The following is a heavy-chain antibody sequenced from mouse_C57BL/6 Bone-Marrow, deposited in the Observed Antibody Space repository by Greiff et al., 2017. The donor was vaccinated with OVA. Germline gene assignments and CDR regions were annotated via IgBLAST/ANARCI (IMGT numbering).Heavy chain of an antibody. CDR1: GYTFTDYY. CDR3: ARSRIFYAMDY. J-gene: IGHJ4*01. Sequence: VQLQESGAELVRPGASVKLSCKASGYTFTDYYINWVKQRPGQGLEWIARIYPGSGNTYYNEKFKGKATLTAEKSSSTAYMQLSSLTSEDSADYFCARSRIFYAMDYWGQGTSVTVSS. CDR2: IYPGSGNT. V-gene: IGHV1-76*01.